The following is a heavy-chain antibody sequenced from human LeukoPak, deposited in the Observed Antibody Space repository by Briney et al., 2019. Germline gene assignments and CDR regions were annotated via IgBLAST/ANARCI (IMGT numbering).Heavy chain of an antibody. D-gene: IGHD1-7*01. Sequence: SETLSLTCAVYGGSFSGYYWSWIRQPPGKGLEWIGEINHSGSTNYNPSLKSRVTISVDTSKNQFSLKLSSVTAEDTAVYFCATSLVLPLRYMDVWGKGTAVTVSS. V-gene: IGHV4-34*01. CDR1: GGSFSGYY. CDR3: ATSLVLPLRYMDV. CDR2: INHSGST. J-gene: IGHJ6*03.